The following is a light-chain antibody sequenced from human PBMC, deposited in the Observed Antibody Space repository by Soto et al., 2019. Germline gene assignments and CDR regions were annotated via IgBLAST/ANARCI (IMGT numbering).Light chain of an antibody. CDR2: RAS. CDR1: QSITTSF. Sequence: EMVLTQSPGTLSLSPGERATLSCRASQSITTSFLAWYQQKPGQAPRLLIYRASTRVTGIPDRFSGSGSGTDFTLTISRLEPEDAAVYYGQQYGGSSPSYTFGQGTNVEIK. CDR3: QQYGGSSPSYT. J-gene: IGKJ2*01. V-gene: IGKV3-20*01.